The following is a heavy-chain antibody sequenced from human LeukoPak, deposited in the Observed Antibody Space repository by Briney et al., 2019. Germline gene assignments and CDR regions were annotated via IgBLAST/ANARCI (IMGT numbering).Heavy chain of an antibody. CDR1: GYTFTGYY. CDR3: ARAMGRIVVVPAAIKEAFDI. V-gene: IGHV1-2*06. CDR2: INPNSGGT. D-gene: IGHD2-2*01. J-gene: IGHJ3*02. Sequence: ASVKVSCKASGYTFTGYYMHWVRQAPGQGLEWMGRINPNSGGTNYAQKFQGRVTMTRDTSISTAYMELSRLRSDDTAVYYCARAMGRIVVVPAAIKEAFDIWGQGTMVTVFS.